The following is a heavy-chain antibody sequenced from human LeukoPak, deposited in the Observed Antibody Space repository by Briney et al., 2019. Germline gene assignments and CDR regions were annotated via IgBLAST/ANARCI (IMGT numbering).Heavy chain of an antibody. D-gene: IGHD3-16*01. CDR1: GVSISSYY. J-gene: IGHJ3*01. V-gene: IGHV4-59*01. Sequence: NPSETLSLTCTVSGVSISSYYWSWIRQPPGKGLEWIGYIYYSGSTNYNPSLKSRVTISVDTSKNQFSLKLTSVTAADTDVYYCARGFPNDHAFDLWGQGTMVTVSS. CDR3: ARGFPNDHAFDL. CDR2: IYYSGST.